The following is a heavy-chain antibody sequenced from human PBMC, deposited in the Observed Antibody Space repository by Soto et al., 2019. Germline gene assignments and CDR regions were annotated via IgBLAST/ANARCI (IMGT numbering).Heavy chain of an antibody. V-gene: IGHV1-69*13. CDR2: IIPIFGTA. CDR3: ARDQKIARYYYYYYGMDV. J-gene: IGHJ6*02. CDR1: GGTFSSYA. D-gene: IGHD6-13*01. Sequence: VKVSCKASGGTFSSYAISWVRQAPGQGLEWMGGIIPIFGTANYAQKFQGRVTITADESTSTAYMELSSLRSEDTAVYYCARDQKIARYYYYYYGMDVWGQGTTVTVSS.